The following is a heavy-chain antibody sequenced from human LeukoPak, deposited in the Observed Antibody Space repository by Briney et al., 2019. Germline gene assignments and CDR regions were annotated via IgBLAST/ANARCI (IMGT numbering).Heavy chain of an antibody. Sequence: SETLSLTCTVSGGYISSYYWSWIRQPAGKGLEWIGHIYTSGSTNYNPSLKSRVTMSVDTSKNQFSLKLSSVTAADTAVYYCARVSSSWYQDWYFDLWGRGTLVTVSS. CDR3: ARVSSSWYQDWYFDL. CDR2: IYTSGST. D-gene: IGHD6-13*01. CDR1: GGYISSYY. V-gene: IGHV4-4*07. J-gene: IGHJ2*01.